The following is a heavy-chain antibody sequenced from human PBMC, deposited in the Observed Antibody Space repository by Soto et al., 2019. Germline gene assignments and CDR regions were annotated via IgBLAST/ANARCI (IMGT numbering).Heavy chain of an antibody. CDR2: IYHSGST. D-gene: IGHD2-2*01. Sequence: PSGTLSLTCAVSDSSISSGGYSWSWIRQPPGKGLEWIGYIYHSGSTYYNPSLKSRVTISVDRSKNQFSLKLSSVTAADTAVYYCARVPDRWGQGTLVTVSS. CDR3: ARVPDR. V-gene: IGHV4-30-2*01. CDR1: DSSISSGGYS. J-gene: IGHJ5*02.